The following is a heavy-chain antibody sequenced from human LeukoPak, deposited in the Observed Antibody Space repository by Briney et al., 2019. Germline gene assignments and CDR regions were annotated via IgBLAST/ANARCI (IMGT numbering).Heavy chain of an antibody. CDR3: TTFYARLTDY. CDR2: INQDGGEK. J-gene: IGHJ4*02. D-gene: IGHD2/OR15-2a*01. Sequence: GGSLRLSCAASGITFNTYWLSWVRQAPGKGLEWLATINQDGGEKYYVDSVKGRFTISRDNAKNSLFLQMNSLRAGDTAGYYCTTFYARLTDYWGQGTLVTVSS. V-gene: IGHV3-7*05. CDR1: GITFNTYW.